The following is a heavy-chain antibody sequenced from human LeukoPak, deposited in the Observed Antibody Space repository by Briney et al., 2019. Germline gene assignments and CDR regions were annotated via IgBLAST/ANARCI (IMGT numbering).Heavy chain of an antibody. V-gene: IGHV4-4*07. Sequence: SETLSLTCTVSGGSISGYYWSWIRQPAGQGLEWIGRISTSGSTHCSPSLKSRVTMSVDTSRNQFSLNLSSVAAADTAVYYCARVYSSSPIFSYYYYYMDVWGKGTTVTVSS. J-gene: IGHJ6*03. D-gene: IGHD6-6*01. CDR3: ARVYSSSPIFSYYYYYMDV. CDR1: GGSISGYY. CDR2: ISTSGST.